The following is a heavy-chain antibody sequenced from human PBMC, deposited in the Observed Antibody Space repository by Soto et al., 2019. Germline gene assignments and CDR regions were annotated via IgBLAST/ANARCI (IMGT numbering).Heavy chain of an antibody. Sequence: SETLSLTCTVSGESISIGDHYWSSVRQSPGEGLEWIGFIYYSGNTYYNPSLKSRVSMSVDTSNNQFSLKLNSVTAADTAVYYCARDAGYCNSVSCYPYNMDVWGQGTTVTVSS. CDR3: ARDAGYCNSVSCYPYNMDV. CDR2: IYYSGNT. J-gene: IGHJ6*02. V-gene: IGHV4-30-4*01. D-gene: IGHD2-15*01. CDR1: GESISIGDHY.